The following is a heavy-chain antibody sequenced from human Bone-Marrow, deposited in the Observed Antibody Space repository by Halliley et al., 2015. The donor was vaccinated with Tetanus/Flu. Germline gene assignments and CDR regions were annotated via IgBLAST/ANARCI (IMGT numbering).Heavy chain of an antibody. V-gene: IGHV5-10-1*01. J-gene: IGHJ3*02. CDR2: IDPSDSYT. Sequence: MQLVQSGAVVKKPGESLRISCKGSGYSFPSYWITWVRQKPGKGLEWMGRIDPSDSYTSYSPSLQGHVTISADKSTSTAYLQWSSLQASDTAIYFCARHPLITVAGRFHAFEIWGQGTMVTVSS. D-gene: IGHD6-19*01. CDR3: ARHPLITVAGRFHAFEI. CDR1: GYSFPSYW.